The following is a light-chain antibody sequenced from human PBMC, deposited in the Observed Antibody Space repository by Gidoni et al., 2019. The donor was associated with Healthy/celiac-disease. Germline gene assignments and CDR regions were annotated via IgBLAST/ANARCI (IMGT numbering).Light chain of an antibody. CDR3: QQYNNWPFT. J-gene: IGKJ3*01. CDR2: GAS. CDR1: HSVSSN. Sequence: EIVMTQSPATLSVSPGERATLSCRASHSVSSNFAGYQQKPGQAPRLLIYGASTRATGIPASFSGSGSGLDFTLIIRSLQSAAFAVYYCQQYNNWPFTFGPGTNVDIK. V-gene: IGKV3-15*01.